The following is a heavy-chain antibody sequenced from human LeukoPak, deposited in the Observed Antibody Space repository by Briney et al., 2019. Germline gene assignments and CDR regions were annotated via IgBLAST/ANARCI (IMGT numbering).Heavy chain of an antibody. Sequence: ASVKVSCKASGYTFTSYYMHWVRQAPGQGLEWMGIINPSGGSTSYAQKFQGRVTMTRDTSTSTVYMELSSLRSEDTAVYYCARDGLERAYYNNYMNVGEKGPRVTVP. V-gene: IGHV1-46*01. J-gene: IGHJ6*03. D-gene: IGHD6-25*01. CDR3: ARDGLERAYYNNYMNV. CDR2: INPSGGST. CDR1: GYTFTSYY.